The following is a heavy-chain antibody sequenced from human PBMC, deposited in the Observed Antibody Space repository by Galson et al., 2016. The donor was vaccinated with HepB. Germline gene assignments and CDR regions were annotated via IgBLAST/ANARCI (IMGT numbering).Heavy chain of an antibody. CDR1: GFSLNTRGMC. Sequence: PALVKPTQTLTLTCSFSGFSLNTRGMCVSWIRQPTGKALEWLALIDWDGATHYSPSLKTTLSISMATSKNQVVLTMTNMDPVDTSTYYCSRSITHYDFWSGYYLFDSWVQGTLVTVPS. CDR2: IDWDGAT. D-gene: IGHD3-3*01. CDR3: SRSITHYDFWSGYYLFDS. V-gene: IGHV2-70*13. J-gene: IGHJ4*02.